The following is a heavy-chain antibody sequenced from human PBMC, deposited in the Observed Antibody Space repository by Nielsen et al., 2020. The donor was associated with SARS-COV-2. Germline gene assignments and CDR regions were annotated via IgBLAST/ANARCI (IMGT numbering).Heavy chain of an antibody. J-gene: IGHJ6*03. Sequence: SETLSLTCVVYGGSLSGFQWKWIRQPPGKGLEWIAQINHSGDTKHNPSLKSRVTISVDTSKNQFSLKLSSVTAADTAAYYCARGRNENDYMDVWGSGTTVTMSS. V-gene: IGHV4-34*01. CDR2: INHSGDT. D-gene: IGHD1-14*01. CDR3: ARGRNENDYMDV. CDR1: GGSLSGFQ.